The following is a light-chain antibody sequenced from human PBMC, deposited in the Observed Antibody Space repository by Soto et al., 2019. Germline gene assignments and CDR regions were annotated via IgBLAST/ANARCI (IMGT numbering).Light chain of an antibody. V-gene: IGKV3-15*01. J-gene: IGKJ1*01. Sequence: EVVMSQSPATLSVSPGERVTLSCRASQSVGIKLAWYQQKPGQAPRFLIYGASTRATGIPARFSGSGSGTDFTLTISSLQSEDSATYYCQNYNSAPWTFGRGTKVEF. CDR2: GAS. CDR1: QSVGIK. CDR3: QNYNSAPWT.